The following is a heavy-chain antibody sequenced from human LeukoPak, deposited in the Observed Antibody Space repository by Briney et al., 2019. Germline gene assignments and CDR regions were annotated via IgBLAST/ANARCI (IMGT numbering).Heavy chain of an antibody. V-gene: IGHV4-4*09. CDR1: GVSITTYY. J-gene: IGHJ4*02. CDR2: IYNGGNT. CDR3: AAGPWELDF. Sequence: PSETLSLTCTVSGVSITTYYASWIRPAPGKGLEFIGFIYNGGNTNYNPSLKSRATISVDTSNNQFSLRLTSVTAADTAMYYCAAGPWELDFWGQGTLVTVSS. D-gene: IGHD1-26*01.